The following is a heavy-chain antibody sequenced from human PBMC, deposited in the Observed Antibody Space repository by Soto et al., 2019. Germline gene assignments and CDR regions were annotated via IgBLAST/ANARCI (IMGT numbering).Heavy chain of an antibody. CDR2: IYYSGST. D-gene: IGHD3-16*01. V-gene: IGHV4-30-4*01. Sequence: QVQLQESGPGLVKPSQTLSLTCTVSGGSISSGDYYWSWIRQPPGKGLEWIGYIYYSGSTYYNPSLKSRVTISVDTSKHQFSLKLSSVTAADTAVYYCAGGRFTPGPEHYYYYGMDVWGQGTTVTVSS. J-gene: IGHJ6*02. CDR1: GGSISSGDYY. CDR3: AGGRFTPGPEHYYYYGMDV.